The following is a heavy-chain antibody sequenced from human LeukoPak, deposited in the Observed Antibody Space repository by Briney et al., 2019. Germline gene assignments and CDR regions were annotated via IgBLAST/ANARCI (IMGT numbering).Heavy chain of an antibody. Sequence: GGSLRLSCAASGFAFSSYWMSWVRQAPGKGLEWVANINQDGSEKYYVDSVKGRFTISRDNAKNSLYLQMNSLKDEDTSVYYCARFCNYYDSRSYYYGFDPWGQGTLVTVSS. D-gene: IGHD3-22*01. CDR3: ARFCNYYDSRSYYYGFDP. J-gene: IGHJ5*02. CDR2: INQDGSEK. V-gene: IGHV3-7*02. CDR1: GFAFSSYW.